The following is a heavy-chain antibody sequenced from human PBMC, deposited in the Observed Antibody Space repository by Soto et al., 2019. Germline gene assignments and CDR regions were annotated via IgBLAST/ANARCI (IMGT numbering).Heavy chain of an antibody. D-gene: IGHD4-17*01. Sequence: EVQLLESGGGLVQPGGSLRLSCATSGFTFSSYAMSWVRQAPGKGLEWVSAISGSGGSTYYADSVKGRFTIPRDNSKNTLYLQINSLRAEDTAVYYCAKRGLYGDYDEAIDYWGQGTLVTVSS. V-gene: IGHV3-23*01. J-gene: IGHJ4*02. CDR2: ISGSGGST. CDR3: AKRGLYGDYDEAIDY. CDR1: GFTFSSYA.